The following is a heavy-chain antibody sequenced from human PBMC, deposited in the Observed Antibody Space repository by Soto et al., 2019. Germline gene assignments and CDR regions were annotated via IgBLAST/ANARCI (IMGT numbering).Heavy chain of an antibody. J-gene: IGHJ6*02. D-gene: IGHD3-10*01. Sequence: SETLSLTCPISGGSISSYYWSWMRQTPGKGLEWIGYVYFSGSTNYNPSLKSRVLISIDPSLKQFYLKLSSVTAADTAVYYGTRDMDIGHRGSRQSNVGSQGKRVTVSS. CDR3: TRDMDIGHRGSRQSNV. CDR1: GGSISSYY. V-gene: IGHV4-59*01. CDR2: VYFSGST.